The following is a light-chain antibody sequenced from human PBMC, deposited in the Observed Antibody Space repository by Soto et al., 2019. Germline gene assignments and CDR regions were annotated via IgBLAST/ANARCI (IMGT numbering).Light chain of an antibody. CDR2: ATS. CDR3: QQYGRSGT. Sequence: NVLTQSPGTLSLSPGERANFSCRASQSISRTYLAWYQQKPVQAPRLLIYATSSRATGIPDRFSGSGSGTDFTLTISRLEPEDFAVYYCQQYGRSGTFGQGTKVDIK. J-gene: IGKJ1*01. V-gene: IGKV3-20*01. CDR1: QSISRTY.